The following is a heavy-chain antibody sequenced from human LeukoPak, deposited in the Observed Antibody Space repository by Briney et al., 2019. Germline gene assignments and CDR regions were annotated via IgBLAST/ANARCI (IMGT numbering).Heavy chain of an antibody. CDR3: AKTPRLYYDSSGFFDY. D-gene: IGHD3-22*01. J-gene: IGHJ4*02. CDR1: GFTFSSYA. V-gene: IGHV3-23*01. CDR2: ISGSGGST. Sequence: PGGSLRLSCAASGFTFSSYAMSWVRQAPGKGLEWVSAISGSGGSTYSADSVKGRFTISRDNSKNTLYLQMNSLRAEDTAVYYCAKTPRLYYDSSGFFDYWGQGTLVTVSS.